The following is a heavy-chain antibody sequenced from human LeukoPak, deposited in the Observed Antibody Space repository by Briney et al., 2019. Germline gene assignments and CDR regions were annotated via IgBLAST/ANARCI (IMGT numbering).Heavy chain of an antibody. D-gene: IGHD3-22*01. Sequence: PSETLSLTCAVYGGSFSGYYWSWIRQPPGKGLEWIGEINHSGSTNYNPSLKSRVTMSVDTSKNQFSLKLGSVTAADTAVYYCARARYYYDSSGYYRFDYWGQGTLVTVSS. CDR2: INHSGST. CDR3: ARARYYYDSSGYYRFDY. V-gene: IGHV4-34*01. J-gene: IGHJ4*02. CDR1: GGSFSGYY.